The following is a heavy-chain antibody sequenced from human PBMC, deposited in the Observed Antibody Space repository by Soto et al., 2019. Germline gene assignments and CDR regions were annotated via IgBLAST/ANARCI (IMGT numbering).Heavy chain of an antibody. Sequence: PSDTLSLACTVSGGCISSYYWSWIRQPAGKGLEWIGRIYTSGSTNYNPSLKSRVTISVDTSKNQFSLKLSSVTAADTAVYYCARGKMKQLVNYYSGMDVWGQGTTVTVSS. D-gene: IGHD6-13*01. CDR3: ARGKMKQLVNYYSGMDV. CDR2: IYTSGST. J-gene: IGHJ6*01. V-gene: IGHV4-4*07. CDR1: GGCISSYY.